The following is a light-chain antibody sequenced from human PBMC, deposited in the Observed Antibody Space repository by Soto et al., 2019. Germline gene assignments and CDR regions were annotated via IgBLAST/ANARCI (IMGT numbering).Light chain of an antibody. CDR3: HQPNLPGE. V-gene: IGKV3-11*01. CDR2: DAS. CDR1: QSIGYY. Sequence: EIVLTKSPAAVSFSPGEGATLSCRASQSIGYYLAWYQEKPGQAPRLLVYDASIRATGIPARFSGSWSGTEFTLSGIGLEPEDFAVYIRHQPNLPGEFGQGTRLEIK. J-gene: IGKJ5*01.